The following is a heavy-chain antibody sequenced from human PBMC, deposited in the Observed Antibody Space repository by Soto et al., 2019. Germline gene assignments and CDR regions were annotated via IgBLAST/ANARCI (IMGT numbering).Heavy chain of an antibody. CDR1: GFTFSSYS. CDR2: ISSSSSYI. J-gene: IGHJ5*02. Sequence: PGGSLRLSCAASGFTFSSYSMNWVRQAPGKGLEWVSSISSSSSYIYYADSVKGRFTISRDNAKNSLYLQMNSLRAEDTAVYYCARAITMVRGVTDLHFDPWGQGTLVTVS. D-gene: IGHD3-10*01. V-gene: IGHV3-21*01. CDR3: ARAITMVRGVTDLHFDP.